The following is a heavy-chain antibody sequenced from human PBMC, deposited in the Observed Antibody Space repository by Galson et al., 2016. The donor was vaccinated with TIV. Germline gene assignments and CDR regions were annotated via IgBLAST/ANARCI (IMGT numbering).Heavy chain of an antibody. V-gene: IGHV3-33*03. CDR1: GFTFSSFG. D-gene: IGHD2-15*01. CDR3: ASGVVAHTYYFYGMDV. J-gene: IGHJ6*02. CDR2: IRYDGSRR. Sequence: SLRLSCAASGFTFSSFGMHWVRQAPGKGLEWVALIRYDGSRRYYADSVKGRFTISIDDSKNTLYLQMNGLRRDDSAVYYCASGVVAHTYYFYGMDVWGQGTTVTVSS.